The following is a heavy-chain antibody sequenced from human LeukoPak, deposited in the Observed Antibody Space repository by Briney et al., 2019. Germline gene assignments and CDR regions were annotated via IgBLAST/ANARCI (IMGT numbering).Heavy chain of an antibody. J-gene: IGHJ4*02. CDR2: IYTSGST. D-gene: IGHD5-18*01. V-gene: IGHV4-4*07. Sequence: SETLALTCTVSGGFISSYYWSWIRQPAGKGLEWIGRIYTSGSTNYNPSLKSRVTMSVDTSKNQFSLKLSSVTAADTAVYYCCGYSLYWGQGTLVTVSS. CDR3: CGYSLY. CDR1: GGFISSYY.